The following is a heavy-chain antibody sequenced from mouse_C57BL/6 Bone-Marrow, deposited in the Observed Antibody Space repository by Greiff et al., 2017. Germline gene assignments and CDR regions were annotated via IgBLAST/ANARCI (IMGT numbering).Heavy chain of an antibody. V-gene: IGHV1-42*01. D-gene: IGHD4-1*01. J-gene: IGHJ2*01. CDR3: TRDWDDYFDY. Sequence: VQLKESGPELVKPGASVKISCKASGYSFTGYYMNWVKQSPEKSLEWIGEINPSTGGTTYNQKFKAKATLTVDKSSSTAYMQLKSLTSEDSAVYYCTRDWDDYFDYWGQGTTLTVSS. CDR2: INPSTGGT. CDR1: GYSFTGYY.